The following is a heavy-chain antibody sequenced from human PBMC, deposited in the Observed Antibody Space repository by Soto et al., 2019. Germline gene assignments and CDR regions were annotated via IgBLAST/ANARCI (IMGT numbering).Heavy chain of an antibody. Sequence: SETLSLTCTVSGGSIRVQSYYWTWIRQTPGKGLEWGGSSYYSGTSYFNPALKGRVTISVDTSTNQFSLRLSSVTAADTAVYYCTRRYNWNDYYFYPWGQGTLVT. V-gene: IGHV4-39*01. CDR1: GGSIRVQSYY. CDR2: SYYSGTS. CDR3: TRRYNWNDYYFYP. J-gene: IGHJ5*02. D-gene: IGHD1-20*01.